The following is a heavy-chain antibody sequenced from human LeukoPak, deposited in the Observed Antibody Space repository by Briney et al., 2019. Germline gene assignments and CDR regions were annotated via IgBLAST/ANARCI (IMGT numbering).Heavy chain of an antibody. Sequence: GGSLRLSCAASGFTFSSYAMHWVRQAPGKGLVWVSRINSDGSSTSYADSVKGRFTISRDNAKNTLNLQMNSLRAEDTAVYYCARDLGQYYDTSDNWFDPWGQGTLVTVSS. CDR1: GFTFSSYA. J-gene: IGHJ5*02. CDR2: INSDGSST. V-gene: IGHV3-74*01. D-gene: IGHD3-22*01. CDR3: ARDLGQYYDTSDNWFDP.